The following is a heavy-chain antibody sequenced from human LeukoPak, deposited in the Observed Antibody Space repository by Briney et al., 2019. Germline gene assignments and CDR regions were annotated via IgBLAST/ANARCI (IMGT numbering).Heavy chain of an antibody. CDR1: EFTFSSYW. CDR2: INPDGSEK. D-gene: IGHD1-7*01. Sequence: GGSVRLSCEDSEFTFSSYWMTWVRQAPGKGLEWVANINPDGSEKYYVDSVKGRFTISRDNAKNSLYLQMNSLRTGDTALYYCATDLNWNSFWGQGTLVTVSS. V-gene: IGHV3-7*03. CDR3: ATDLNWNSF. J-gene: IGHJ4*02.